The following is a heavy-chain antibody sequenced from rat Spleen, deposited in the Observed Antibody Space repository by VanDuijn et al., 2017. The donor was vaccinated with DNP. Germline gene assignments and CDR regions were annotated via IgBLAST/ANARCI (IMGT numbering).Heavy chain of an antibody. V-gene: IGHV2-41*01. J-gene: IGHJ4*01. Sequence: QVQLKESGPGLVQPSQTLSLTCTVSGFSLTSYNVHWVRQPPGKDLEWMGLIWNTGGTQYNSALKSRLGISKDPSKSQVFLKMNSLPTEDTATYYCARSWDNSGYYAMDAWGQGTSVTVSS. D-gene: IGHD4-3*01. CDR1: GFSLTSYN. CDR2: IWNTGGT. CDR3: ARSWDNSGYYAMDA.